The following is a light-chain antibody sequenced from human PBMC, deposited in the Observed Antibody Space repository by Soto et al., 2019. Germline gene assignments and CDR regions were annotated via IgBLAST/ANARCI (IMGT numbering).Light chain of an antibody. CDR2: GAS. CDR1: QSVSSN. Sequence: EIVMTQSPATLSVSPGERATLSCRASQSVSSNLAWYQQKPGQAPRLLIYGASTRATGIPARFSGSGSGTEFTLTISSLQPEDLATYYCQQSLTTPLTFGGGTKVDIK. V-gene: IGKV3-15*01. J-gene: IGKJ4*01. CDR3: QQSLTTPLT.